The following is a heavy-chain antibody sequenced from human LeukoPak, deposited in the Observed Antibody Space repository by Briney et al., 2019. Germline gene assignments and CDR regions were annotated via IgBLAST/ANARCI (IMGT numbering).Heavy chain of an antibody. CDR3: ARRPLAQVGATASPHFDY. Sequence: SETLSLTCAVYGGSFSGYYWSWIRQPPGKGLEWIGEINHSGSTNYNPSLKSRVTISVDTSKNQFSLKLSSVTAADTAVYYCARRPLAQVGATASPHFDYWGQGTLVTVSS. CDR2: INHSGST. CDR1: GGSFSGYY. V-gene: IGHV4-34*01. D-gene: IGHD1-26*01. J-gene: IGHJ4*02.